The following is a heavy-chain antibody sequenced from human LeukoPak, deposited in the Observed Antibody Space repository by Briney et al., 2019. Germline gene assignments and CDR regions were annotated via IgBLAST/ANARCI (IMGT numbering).Heavy chain of an antibody. CDR1: GDSISTYY. V-gene: IGHV4-59*01. Sequence: SETLPLTCTVSGDSISTYYWSWIRQPPGKGLEWIAYIDYRGSTTYNPSLRSRVTISVDTSRNQFSLKLYSVTAADTAVYYCARGALGYSSSWYVFWGQGTLVTVSS. CDR2: IDYRGST. CDR3: ARGALGYSSSWYVF. D-gene: IGHD6-13*01. J-gene: IGHJ4*02.